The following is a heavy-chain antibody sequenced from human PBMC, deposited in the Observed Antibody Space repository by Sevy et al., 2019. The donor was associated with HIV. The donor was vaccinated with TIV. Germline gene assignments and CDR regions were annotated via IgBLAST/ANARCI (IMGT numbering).Heavy chain of an antibody. Sequence: SETLSLTCAVYGGSFSGYYWSWIRQPPGKGLEWIGEINHSGSTNYNPSLKSRVTISVDTSKNQFSLKLSSVTAADTAVYYCARGPYSSSKSYDILTGYYPYFDYWGQGTLVTVSS. CDR1: GGSFSGYY. V-gene: IGHV4-34*01. CDR3: ARGPYSSSKSYDILTGYYPYFDY. D-gene: IGHD3-9*01. J-gene: IGHJ4*02. CDR2: INHSGST.